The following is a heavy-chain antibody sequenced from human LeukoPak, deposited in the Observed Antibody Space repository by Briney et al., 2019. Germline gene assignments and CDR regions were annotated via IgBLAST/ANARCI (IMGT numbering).Heavy chain of an antibody. Sequence: PGRSLRLSCAASGFTFSSYAMHWVRQAPGKGLECVAVISYDGSNKYYADSVKGRFAISRDNSKNTLYLQTNSLSAEDTAVYYCARKFRRYDSSGYPLDYWGQGTLVTVSS. CDR3: ARKFRRYDSSGYPLDY. CDR1: GFTFSSYA. V-gene: IGHV3-30*09. D-gene: IGHD3-22*01. CDR2: ISYDGSNK. J-gene: IGHJ4*02.